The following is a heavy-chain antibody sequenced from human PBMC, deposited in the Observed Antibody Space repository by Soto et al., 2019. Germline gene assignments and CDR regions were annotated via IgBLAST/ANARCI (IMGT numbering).Heavy chain of an antibody. CDR2: IYYSGST. V-gene: IGHV4-30-4*01. Sequence: QVQLQESGPGLVKPSQTLSLTCTVSGGSISSGDYYWSWIRQPPGKGLEWIGYIYYSGSTYYNPSLKRRVTISVDTAKNQVYLKLSSVTAADTAVYYCARVRPDYSNYSGGQGTLVTVSS. D-gene: IGHD4-4*01. J-gene: IGHJ1*01. CDR3: ARVRPDYSNYS. CDR1: GGSISSGDYY.